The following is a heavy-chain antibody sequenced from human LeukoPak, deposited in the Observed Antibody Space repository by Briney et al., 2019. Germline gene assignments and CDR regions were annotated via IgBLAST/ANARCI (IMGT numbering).Heavy chain of an antibody. CDR3: ARPYDSSGYHYYFDY. V-gene: IGHV1-46*01. J-gene: IGHJ4*02. Sequence: ASVKVSCKAFGYTFTSNYMHWVRQAPGQGPEWMGVISPSGGSTTYAQKFQGRVTMTRDTSTSTVYMELSSLRSEDTAVYYCARPYDSSGYHYYFDYWGQGTLVTVSS. CDR2: ISPSGGST. CDR1: GYTFTSNY. D-gene: IGHD3-22*01.